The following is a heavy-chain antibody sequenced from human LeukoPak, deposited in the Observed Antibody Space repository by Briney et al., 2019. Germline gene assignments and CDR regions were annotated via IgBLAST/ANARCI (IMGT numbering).Heavy chain of an antibody. CDR2: IYHSGST. Sequence: SETLSLTCAVSGGSISSGGYSWSWIRQPPGKGLEWIGYIYHSGSTYYNPSLKSRVTISVDRSKNQFSLKLSSVTAADTAVYYCARVRGQNNNWFDPWGQGTLVTVSS. V-gene: IGHV4-30-2*01. J-gene: IGHJ5*02. CDR1: GGSISSGGYS. D-gene: IGHD2/OR15-2a*01. CDR3: ARVRGQNNNWFDP.